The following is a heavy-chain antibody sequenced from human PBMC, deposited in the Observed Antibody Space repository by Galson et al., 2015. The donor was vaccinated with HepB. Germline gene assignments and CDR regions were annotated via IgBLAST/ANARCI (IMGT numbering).Heavy chain of an antibody. V-gene: IGHV4-4*02. Sequence: ETLSLTCAVSGGSVTSSNWWSWVRRPPGKGLEWIGEIYLSGATNYNPSLKSRLTIWIDKSMNHFSLKLSSVIAADTGGYYCARLWGAARPWRNDDYNGMDVWGQGASVIVSS. CDR3: ARLWGAARPWRNDDYNGMDV. CDR1: GGSVTSSNW. J-gene: IGHJ6*02. D-gene: IGHD1-1*01. CDR2: IYLSGAT.